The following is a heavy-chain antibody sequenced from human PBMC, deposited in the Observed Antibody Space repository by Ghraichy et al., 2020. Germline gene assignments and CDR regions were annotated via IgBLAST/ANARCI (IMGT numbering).Heavy chain of an antibody. D-gene: IGHD1-26*01. Sequence: LSLTCSVSGDSISSGGYYWSWIRQHPGKGLEWIGYIYYSGTTYYNPSLQSRVTISVDTSKNQFSLKLSSVTAADTAVYFCARDDASGSYPFDYWGQGTLVIVSS. CDR2: IYYSGTT. CDR3: ARDDASGSYPFDY. J-gene: IGHJ4*02. V-gene: IGHV4-31*03. CDR1: GDSISSGGYY.